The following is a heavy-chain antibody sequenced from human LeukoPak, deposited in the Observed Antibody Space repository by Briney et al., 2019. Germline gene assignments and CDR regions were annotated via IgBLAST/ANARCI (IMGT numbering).Heavy chain of an antibody. Sequence: GGSLSLSCAASGFTFSSYAMHWVRQAPGKGLEWVAVISYDGSNKYYADSVKGRFTISRGNSKNTLYLQMNSLRAEDTAVYYCAREGAYSSGWSNWFDPWGQGTLVTVSS. D-gene: IGHD6-19*01. CDR2: ISYDGSNK. CDR3: AREGAYSSGWSNWFDP. V-gene: IGHV3-30*04. CDR1: GFTFSSYA. J-gene: IGHJ5*02.